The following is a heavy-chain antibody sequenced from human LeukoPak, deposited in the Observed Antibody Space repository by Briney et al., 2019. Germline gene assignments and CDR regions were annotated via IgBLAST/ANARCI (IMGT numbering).Heavy chain of an antibody. V-gene: IGHV1-69*05. D-gene: IGHD2-15*01. J-gene: IGHJ6*03. Sequence: GASVKVSCKASGGTFISYAISWVRQAPGQGLEWMGGIIPIFGTANYAQKFQGRVTITTDESTSTAYMELSSLRSEDTAVYYCARALGSGGSSSSYYYYYYMDVWGKGTTVTVSS. CDR2: IIPIFGTA. CDR1: GGTFISYA. CDR3: ARALGSGGSSSSYYYYYYMDV.